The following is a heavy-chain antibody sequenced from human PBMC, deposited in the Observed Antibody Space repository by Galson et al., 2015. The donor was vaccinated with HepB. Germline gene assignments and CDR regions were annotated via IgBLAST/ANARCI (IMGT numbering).Heavy chain of an antibody. V-gene: IGHV1-18*01. CDR2: ISAYNGKT. CDR1: GYTFTNYD. D-gene: IGHD4-23*01. Sequence: SVKVSCKASGYTFTNYDISWVRQAPGQGLEWMGWISAYNGKTNYAQKLQDRITLTTDTSTNTACMELRSLRSDDTAVYYCARVVNAGAPYFDYWGQGTLVTVSP. J-gene: IGHJ4*02. CDR3: ARVVNAGAPYFDY.